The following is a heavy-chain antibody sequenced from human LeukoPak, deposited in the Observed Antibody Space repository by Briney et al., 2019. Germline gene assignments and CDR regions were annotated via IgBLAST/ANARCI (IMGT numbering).Heavy chain of an antibody. CDR3: ARPLQGIVGATGFDY. CDR1: EYSFATYW. V-gene: IGHV5-51*01. D-gene: IGHD1-26*01. CDR2: ICPSDSDT. J-gene: IGHJ4*02. Sequence: GESLQISCQGSEYSFATYWIAWLRQMPGKGLEWMGIICPSDSDTRYSPSFQGQVTISADKSIKTAYLQWSSLKASDTAMYYCARPLQGIVGATGFDYWGQGTLVTVSS.